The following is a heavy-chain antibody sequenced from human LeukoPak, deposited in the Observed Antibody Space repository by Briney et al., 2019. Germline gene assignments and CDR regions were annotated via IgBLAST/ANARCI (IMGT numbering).Heavy chain of an antibody. J-gene: IGHJ5*02. Sequence: ASVKVSCKASGYTFTGYYMHWVRQAPGQGLEWIGWINPNSGGTNYAQKFQGRVTMTRDTSISTAYMELSRLRSDDTAVYYCARGGVRSSWYFWFDPWCQGALVTVSS. CDR3: ARGGVRSSWYFWFDP. D-gene: IGHD6-13*01. CDR1: GYTFTGYY. V-gene: IGHV1-2*02. CDR2: INPNSGGT.